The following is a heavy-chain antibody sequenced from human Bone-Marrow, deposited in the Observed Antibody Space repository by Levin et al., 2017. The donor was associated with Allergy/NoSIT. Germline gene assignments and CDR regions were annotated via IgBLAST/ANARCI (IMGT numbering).Heavy chain of an antibody. J-gene: IGHJ4*02. CDR3: ARVRRGYTIRAPFDY. CDR2: INHSGST. CDR1: GGSFSGYY. Sequence: SETLSLTCAVYGGSFSGYYWSWIRQLPGKGLEWIGEINHSGSTNYNPSLKSRVTISVDTSKNQFSLKLGSVTAADTAVYYCARVRRGYTIRAPFDYWGQGTLVTVSS. D-gene: IGHD6-25*01. V-gene: IGHV4-34*01.